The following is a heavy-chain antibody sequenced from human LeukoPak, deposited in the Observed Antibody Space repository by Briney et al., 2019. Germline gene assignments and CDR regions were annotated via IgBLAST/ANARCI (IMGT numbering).Heavy chain of an antibody. V-gene: IGHV3-7*01. J-gene: IGHJ4*02. CDR2: IRQDGDQT. CDR1: GFTFSAYW. D-gene: IGHD1-14*01. CDR3: AKDLASTGALDL. Sequence: GGSLRLSCAASGFTFSAYWMHWVRQAPGKGLEWLADIRQDGDQTYYADSVKGRFTTSRDNAKNSLYLQLNSLRAEDTAVYYCAKDLASTGALDLWGQGTLVTVSS.